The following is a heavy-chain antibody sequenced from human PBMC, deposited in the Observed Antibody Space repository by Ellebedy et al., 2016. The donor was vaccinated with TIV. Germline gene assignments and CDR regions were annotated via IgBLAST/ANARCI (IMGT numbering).Heavy chain of an antibody. CDR1: GFTFSSYV. CDR2: IYPGGST. V-gene: IGHV4-4*02. J-gene: IGHJ4*02. D-gene: IGHD3-10*01. Sequence: GSLRLXCAASGFTFSSYVMGWVRQPPGRGLEWIGEIYPGGSTNYNPSLKSRVTMSIDESKNGFSLKLTSVTAADTAVYYCARDLGSGRYPRHWGQGTLVTVSS. CDR3: ARDLGSGRYPRH.